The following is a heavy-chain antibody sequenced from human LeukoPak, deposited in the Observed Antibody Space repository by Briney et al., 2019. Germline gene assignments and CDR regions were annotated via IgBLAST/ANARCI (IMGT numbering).Heavy chain of an antibody. CDR2: IYTTGTT. V-gene: IGHV4-4*07. CDR1: GGSIRSYY. D-gene: IGHD1-26*01. J-gene: IGHJ4*02. CDR3: ARQGYTASYYFLDY. Sequence: SETLSLTCDVSGGSIRSYYWGWVRQPAGKGLEWIGRIYTTGTTHFSPSLKSRLIMPVDTSKNQFSLKLTSVTAADTAVYFCARQGYTASYYFLDYWSQGTLVTVSS.